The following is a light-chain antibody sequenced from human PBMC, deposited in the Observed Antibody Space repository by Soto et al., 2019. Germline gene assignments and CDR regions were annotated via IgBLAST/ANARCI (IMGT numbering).Light chain of an antibody. CDR1: SGHSSYA. J-gene: IGLJ2*01. Sequence: QSVLTQSPSASASLGASVKLTCTLSSGHSSYAIAWHQQQPEKGPRYLMKLNSDGSHSKGDGIPDRFSGSSSGAERYLTISSLQSEDEADYYCQTWDTGIRVVFAGGTKLTV. CDR2: LNSDGSH. CDR3: QTWDTGIRVV. V-gene: IGLV4-69*01.